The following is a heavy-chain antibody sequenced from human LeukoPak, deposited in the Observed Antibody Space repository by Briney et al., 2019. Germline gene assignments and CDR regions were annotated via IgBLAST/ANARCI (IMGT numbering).Heavy chain of an antibody. CDR1: GYTFTGYY. V-gene: IGHV1-2*02. Sequence: ASVKVSCKASGYTFTGYYMHWVRQAPGQGLEWMGWINPNSGGTNYAQKFQGRVTMTRDTSISTAYMELSRLRSDDTAVYYCARGYVVTTTQYFDYWGQGTLVTVSS. CDR2: INPNSGGT. J-gene: IGHJ4*02. CDR3: ARGYVVTTTQYFDY. D-gene: IGHD4-11*01.